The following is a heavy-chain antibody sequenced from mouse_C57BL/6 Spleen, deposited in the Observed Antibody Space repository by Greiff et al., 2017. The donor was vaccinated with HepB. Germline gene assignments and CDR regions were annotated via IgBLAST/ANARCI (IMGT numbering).Heavy chain of an antibody. CDR3: ARQGGNYYGSSPLDY. D-gene: IGHD1-1*01. V-gene: IGHV5-12*01. Sequence: EVQLVESGGGLVQPGGSLKLSCAALGFTFSDYYMYWVRQTPEKRLEWVAYISNGGGSIYYPDTAKGRFTISRDNAKNTLNLQMSRLKSEDTAMYYCARQGGNYYGSSPLDYWGQGTTLTVSS. CDR1: GFTFSDYY. CDR2: ISNGGGSI. J-gene: IGHJ2*01.